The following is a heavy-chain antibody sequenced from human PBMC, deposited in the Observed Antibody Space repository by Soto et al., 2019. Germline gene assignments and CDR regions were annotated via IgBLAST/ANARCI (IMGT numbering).Heavy chain of an antibody. J-gene: IGHJ6*02. CDR1: GGTFSSYA. D-gene: IGHD1-26*01. V-gene: IGHV1-69*13. CDR3: ARNIVGATQDDLEYYYYGMDV. CDR2: IIPIFGTA. Sequence: ASVKVSCEASGGTFSSYAISWVRQAPGQGLEWMGGIIPIFGTANYAQKFQGRVTITADESTSTAYMELSSLRSEDTAVYYCARNIVGATQDDLEYYYYGMDVWGQGTTVTVSS.